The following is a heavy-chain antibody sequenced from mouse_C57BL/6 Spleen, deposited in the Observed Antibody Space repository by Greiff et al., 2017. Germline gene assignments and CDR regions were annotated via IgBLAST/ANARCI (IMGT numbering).Heavy chain of an antibody. V-gene: IGHV1-15*01. CDR2: IGPETGGT. J-gene: IGHJ2*01. Sequence: VQLQQSGAELVRPGASVTLSCKASGYTFTDYEMHWVKQTPVHGLEWIGAIGPETGGTAYNQKFKGKAILTADKSSSTAYMELRSLTSEDSAVYYCTRSGDYPYYFDNGGQGTTLTVSS. CDR1: GYTFTDYE. CDR3: TRSGDYPYYFDN. D-gene: IGHD1-1*02.